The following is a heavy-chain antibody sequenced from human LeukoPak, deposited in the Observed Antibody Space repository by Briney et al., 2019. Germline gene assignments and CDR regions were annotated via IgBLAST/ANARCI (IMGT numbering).Heavy chain of an antibody. D-gene: IGHD3-22*01. V-gene: IGHV1-69*04. J-gene: IGHJ4*02. CDR3: ARSYYDSSGYYYFDS. CDR1: GGTFSSYA. Sequence: SVKVPCKASGGTFSSYAISWVRQAPGQGLEWMGRIIPILGIPNYAPKLQHRVTITADKSTSTAYMDLSSLRSEDTAVYYCARSYYDSSGYYYFDSWGQGTLVTVSS. CDR2: IIPILGIP.